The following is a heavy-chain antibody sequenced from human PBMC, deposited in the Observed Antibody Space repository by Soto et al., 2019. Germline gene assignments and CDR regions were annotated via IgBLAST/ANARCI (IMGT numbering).Heavy chain of an antibody. D-gene: IGHD5-18*01. CDR2: VNAGNDNT. J-gene: IGHJ4*02. Sequence: ASVKVSCKTSGYTFTNNVIHWVRQAPGQRLEWIGWVNAGNDNTKWSREFQGRLTLTKDTSATTAYMELSSLTPEDTAIYFCAREVPYGYSRFDYWGQGTLVTVSS. V-gene: IGHV1-3*01. CDR3: AREVPYGYSRFDY. CDR1: GYTFTNNV.